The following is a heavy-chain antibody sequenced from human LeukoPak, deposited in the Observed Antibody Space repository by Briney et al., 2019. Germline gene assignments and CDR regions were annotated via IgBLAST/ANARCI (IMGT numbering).Heavy chain of an antibody. J-gene: IGHJ5*02. CDR3: ASDRSCSSASCYRNIQAAGSGSRPTNWFDP. D-gene: IGHD2-2*01. CDR1: GGSISSYY. Sequence: KSSETLSLTCTVSGGSISSYYWSWIRQPAGKGLEWIGRIYASGSTNYNPSLKSRVTMSVDTSKNQFSLKLSSVTAADTAVYSCASDRSCSSASCYRNIQAAGSGSRPTNWFDPWGQGTLVTVSS. CDR2: IYASGST. V-gene: IGHV4-4*07.